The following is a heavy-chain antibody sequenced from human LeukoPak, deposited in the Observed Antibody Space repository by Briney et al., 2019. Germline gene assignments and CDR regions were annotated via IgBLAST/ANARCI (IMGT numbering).Heavy chain of an antibody. J-gene: IGHJ4*02. CDR1: GFTFSSYA. D-gene: IGHD3-9*01. Sequence: GGSLRLSCAASGFTFSSYAMSWVRQAPGKGLEWVSAISGSGGSTYYADSVKGRFTISRDNSKNTLYLQMNSLRAEDTAVYYCAKRYYDILTGYHHFDYWGQGTLVTVSS. V-gene: IGHV3-23*01. CDR2: ISGSGGST. CDR3: AKRYYDILTGYHHFDY.